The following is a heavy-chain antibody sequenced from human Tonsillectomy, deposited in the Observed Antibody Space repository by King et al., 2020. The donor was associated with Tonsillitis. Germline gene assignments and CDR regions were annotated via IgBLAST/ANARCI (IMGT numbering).Heavy chain of an antibody. Sequence: GQLVQSGGGLIQPGGSLRLSCAASGFTFSSYAMNWVRQAPGKGLEWVSGLSGSGGSTYYADSVEGRFAISRDNSKNTLYLQMNSLRAEDTAVYYCAKDRDFWSPHGMDVWGQGTTVTVSS. CDR3: AKDRDFWSPHGMDV. V-gene: IGHV3-23*04. J-gene: IGHJ6*02. CDR2: LSGSGGST. D-gene: IGHD3-3*01. CDR1: GFTFSSYA.